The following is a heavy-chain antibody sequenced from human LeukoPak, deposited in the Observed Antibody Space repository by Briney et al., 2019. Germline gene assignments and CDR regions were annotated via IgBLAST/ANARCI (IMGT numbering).Heavy chain of an antibody. Sequence: ASVKVSCKASGYTFTGYYMHWVRQAPGQGLEWMGWINPNGGGTNYAQKFQGRVTMTRDTSVTTAYMELSRLRSDDTAVYYCARYIVARPFDYWGQGPLVTVSS. CDR2: INPNGGGT. J-gene: IGHJ4*02. V-gene: IGHV1-2*02. CDR3: ARYIVARPFDY. D-gene: IGHD6-6*01. CDR1: GYTFTGYY.